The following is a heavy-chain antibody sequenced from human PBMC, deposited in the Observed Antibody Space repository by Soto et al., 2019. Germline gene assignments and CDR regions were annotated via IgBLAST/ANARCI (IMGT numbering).Heavy chain of an antibody. D-gene: IGHD6-6*01. Sequence: ASVKVSCKASGGTFSSYAISWVRQAPGQGLEWMGGIIPIFGTANYAQKFQGRVTITADESTSTAYMELSSLRSEDTAVYYCASPIGYSSSPTTYFDYWGQGTLVTVSS. CDR2: IIPIFGTA. CDR1: GGTFSSYA. V-gene: IGHV1-69*13. CDR3: ASPIGYSSSPTTYFDY. J-gene: IGHJ4*02.